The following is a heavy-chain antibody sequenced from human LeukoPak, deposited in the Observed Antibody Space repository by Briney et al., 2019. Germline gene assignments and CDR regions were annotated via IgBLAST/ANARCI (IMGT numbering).Heavy chain of an antibody. D-gene: IGHD1-26*01. V-gene: IGHV3-30*02. J-gene: IGHJ4*02. CDR1: GFTFSSYG. Sequence: GGSLRLSCAASGFTFSSYGMHWVRQAPGKGLEWVTFIRYDGNNRYYADSVKGRFTISRDNSKNTLYLQMNSLRAEDTAVYHCAKDRMPMAVGATTYFDYWGQGTLVTVSS. CDR3: AKDRMPMAVGATTYFDY. CDR2: IRYDGNNR.